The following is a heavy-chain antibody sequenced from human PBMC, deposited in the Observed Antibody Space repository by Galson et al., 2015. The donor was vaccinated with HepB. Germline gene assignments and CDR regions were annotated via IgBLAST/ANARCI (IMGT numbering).Heavy chain of an antibody. D-gene: IGHD3-16*01. CDR3: GHRWSAYDYSALDY. V-gene: IGHV2-5*01. CDR1: GFSLTTSGVG. Sequence: PALVKPTQTLTLTCTFSGFSLTTSGVGVGWIRQPPGEALQWLAFVYWNDDARYRPSLRSRLTITKDTPRNQVVLTLTNMDPSDTATYYCGHRWSAYDYSALDYWGPGILVTVTS. CDR2: VYWNDDA. J-gene: IGHJ4*02.